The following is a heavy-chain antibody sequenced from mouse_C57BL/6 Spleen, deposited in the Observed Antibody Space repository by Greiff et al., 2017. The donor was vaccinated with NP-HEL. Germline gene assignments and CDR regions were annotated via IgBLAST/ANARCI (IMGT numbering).Heavy chain of an antibody. Sequence: QVQLKQSGPELVKPGASVKISCKASGYTFTDYYINWVKQRPGQGLEWIGWIFPGSGSTYYNEKFKGKATLTVDKSSSTAYMLLSSLTSEDSAVYFCARSTMVTTTIMDYWGQGTSVTVSS. CDR3: ARSTMVTTTIMDY. CDR2: IFPGSGST. D-gene: IGHD2-2*01. V-gene: IGHV1-75*01. CDR1: GYTFTDYY. J-gene: IGHJ4*01.